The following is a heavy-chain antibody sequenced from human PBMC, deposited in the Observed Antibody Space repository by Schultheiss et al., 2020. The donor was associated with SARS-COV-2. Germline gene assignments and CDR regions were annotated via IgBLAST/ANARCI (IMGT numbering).Heavy chain of an antibody. CDR1: GGSISSYY. Sequence: SETLSLTCTVSGGSISSYYWSWIRQPAGKGLECIGRIYTSGRTNYNPSLKSRLTMSVDASKNQFSLKLSSVTAADTAVYYCARDWDGGAFDIWGQGTMVTVSS. CDR3: ARDWDGGAFDI. D-gene: IGHD4-23*01. J-gene: IGHJ3*02. CDR2: IYTSGRT. V-gene: IGHV4-4*07.